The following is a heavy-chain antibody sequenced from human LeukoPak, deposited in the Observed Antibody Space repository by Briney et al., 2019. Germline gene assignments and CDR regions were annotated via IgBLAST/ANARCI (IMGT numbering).Heavy chain of an antibody. Sequence: GGSLRLSCAASGFTFSSYSMNWVRQAPGKGLEWVSSISSSSSYIYYADSVKGRFTISRDNAKNSLYLQMNSLRAEDTAVYYCAREVGDGYPWEDYYFDYWGQGILVTVSS. J-gene: IGHJ4*02. V-gene: IGHV3-21*01. CDR3: AREVGDGYPWEDYYFDY. CDR1: GFTFSSYS. CDR2: ISSSSSYI. D-gene: IGHD5-24*01.